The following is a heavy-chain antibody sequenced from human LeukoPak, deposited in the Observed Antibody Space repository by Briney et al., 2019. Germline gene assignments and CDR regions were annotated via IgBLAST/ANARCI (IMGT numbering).Heavy chain of an antibody. V-gene: IGHV3-23*01. CDR1: GFTFSSYA. CDR2: IIGSGSST. J-gene: IGHJ4*02. Sequence: GGSLRLSCAASGFTFSSYAMSWVRQAPGKGLEWVSAIIGSGSSTYYADSVKGRFTISRDNSKNTHFLQMNGLRAEDTAVYYCAKDRAQQLVLDFWGQGTLVTVSS. CDR3: AKDRAQQLVLDF. D-gene: IGHD6-13*01.